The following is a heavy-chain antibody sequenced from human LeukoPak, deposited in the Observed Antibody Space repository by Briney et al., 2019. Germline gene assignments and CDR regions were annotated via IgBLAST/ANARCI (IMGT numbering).Heavy chain of an antibody. V-gene: IGHV4-30-2*01. CDR1: GGSISSGGYS. CDR3: ARGVHDVRGAHYYYGMDV. J-gene: IGHJ6*02. Sequence: TLSLTCAVSGGSISSGGYSWSWIRQPPGKGLGWIGYIYQSGSTYYNPSLKSRVTISVDRSKNQFSLKLSSVTAADTAVYYCARGVHDVRGAHYYYGMDVWGQGTTVTVSS. D-gene: IGHD3-10*01. CDR2: IYQSGST.